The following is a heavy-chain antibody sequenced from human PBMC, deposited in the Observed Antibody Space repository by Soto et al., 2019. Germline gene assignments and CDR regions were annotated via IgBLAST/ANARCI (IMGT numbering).Heavy chain of an antibody. Sequence: SETLSLTCTVSGGSISTSNYYWGWIRQPPGKGLEWIGYIYHSGSTYYNPSLKSRVTISVDRSKNQFSLKLSSVTAADTAVYYCARVPDRWGQGTLVTVS. CDR3: ARVPDR. V-gene: IGHV4-30-2*01. CDR2: IYHSGST. J-gene: IGHJ5*02. CDR1: GGSISTSNYY. D-gene: IGHD2-2*01.